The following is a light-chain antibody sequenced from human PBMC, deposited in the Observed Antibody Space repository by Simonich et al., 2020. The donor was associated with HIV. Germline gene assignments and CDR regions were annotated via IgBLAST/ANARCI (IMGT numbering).Light chain of an antibody. J-gene: IGKJ5*01. Sequence: DIVMTQSPLSLPVTRGEPASISCRSSQSLLHSNGFNYWDWYLQKPGQSPQLLIYLGANRAAGVPDRFSGRGSGTDFTLKISRVEAEDVGVYYCMQALQTPPAFGQGTRLEIK. V-gene: IGKV2-28*01. CDR1: QSLLHSNGFNY. CDR2: LGA. CDR3: MQALQTPPA.